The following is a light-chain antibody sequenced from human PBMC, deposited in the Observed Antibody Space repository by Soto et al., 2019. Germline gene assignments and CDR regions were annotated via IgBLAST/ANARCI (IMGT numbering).Light chain of an antibody. J-gene: IGKJ4*01. V-gene: IGKV3-20*01. CDR2: GAS. CDR3: QQYASSPLT. Sequence: EIVLTQSPGTLSLSSGERATLSCRASQSVRSNYLAWYQQKPGQAPRLLIYGASSRATGIPDRFGGSGSGTAVTITISRLEPEDFAVYYCQQYASSPLTFGGGTKVEIK. CDR1: QSVRSNY.